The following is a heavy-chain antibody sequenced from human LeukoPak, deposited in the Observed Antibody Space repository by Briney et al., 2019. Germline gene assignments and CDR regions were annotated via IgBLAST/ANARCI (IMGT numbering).Heavy chain of an antibody. Sequence: PSETLSLTCVVSGGSITSGGYSWSWIRQPPGKGLEWIGEINHSGSTNYNPSLKSRVTISVDTSKNQFSLKLSSVTAADTAVYYCARATPIAPLGYWGQGTLVTVSS. V-gene: IGHV4-30-2*01. J-gene: IGHJ4*02. CDR3: ARATPIAPLGY. CDR2: INHSGST. D-gene: IGHD3-16*01. CDR1: GGSITSGGYS.